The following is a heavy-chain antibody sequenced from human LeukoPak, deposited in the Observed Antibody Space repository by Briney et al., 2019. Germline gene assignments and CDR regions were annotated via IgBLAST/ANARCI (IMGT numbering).Heavy chain of an antibody. CDR1: GFTFSSYG. D-gene: IGHD3-10*01. V-gene: IGHV3-30*18. CDR2: ISYDGGNK. J-gene: IGHJ4*02. CDR3: AKDGEFGELVSGYGEY. Sequence: PRGSLRLSCAASGFTFSSYGMHWVRQAPGKGLEWVGVISYDGGNKYYADSVKGRFTISRDNAKNTLYLQLSSRRAEDTAVYYCAKDGEFGELVSGYGEYWGQRTLFTVSS.